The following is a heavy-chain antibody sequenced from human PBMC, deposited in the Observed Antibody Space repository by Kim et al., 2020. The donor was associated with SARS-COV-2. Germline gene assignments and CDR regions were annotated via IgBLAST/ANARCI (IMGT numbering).Heavy chain of an antibody. Sequence: GGSLRLSCAASGFTFSSYGMHWVRQTPGKGLEWVAVIWYDGSNKYYADSVKGRFTISRDNSKNTLYLQMNSLRAEDTAVYYCARDHQRPRARMDVWGQGTTVTVSS. CDR3: ARDHQRPRARMDV. J-gene: IGHJ6*02. V-gene: IGHV3-33*01. D-gene: IGHD6-6*01. CDR2: IWYDGSNK. CDR1: GFTFSSYG.